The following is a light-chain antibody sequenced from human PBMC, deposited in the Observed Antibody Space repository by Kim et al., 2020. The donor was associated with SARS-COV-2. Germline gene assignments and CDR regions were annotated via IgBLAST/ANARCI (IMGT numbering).Light chain of an antibody. CDR3: QQCNDWPT. CDR2: GAS. CDR1: QSVSFN. Sequence: EIVLTQSPGALSVSAGERATISCRANQSVSFNLAWYQQKPGQPPKVLIFGASTRATGVPARFSGSGSGTEFTLTISSLQSEDSGVYYCQQCNDWPTFGQGTKVEIK. V-gene: IGKV3-15*01. J-gene: IGKJ1*01.